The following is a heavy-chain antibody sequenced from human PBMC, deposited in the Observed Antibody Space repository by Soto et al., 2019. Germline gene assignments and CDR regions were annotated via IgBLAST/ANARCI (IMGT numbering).Heavy chain of an antibody. CDR2: MNPNSGNT. J-gene: IGHJ4*02. D-gene: IGHD3-22*01. CDR1: GYTFRDYD. Sequence: QVQLVQSGAEVKKPGASVMVSCKASGYTFRDYDINWVRQASGQGLEWMGWMNPNSGNTAYAQKFQGRVTMTGDTTINTAYMELSYPTSADTAVYYCTRRARIGKQLWLPFDSWAQGTLVTVSS. V-gene: IGHV1-8*01. CDR3: TRRARIGKQLWLPFDS.